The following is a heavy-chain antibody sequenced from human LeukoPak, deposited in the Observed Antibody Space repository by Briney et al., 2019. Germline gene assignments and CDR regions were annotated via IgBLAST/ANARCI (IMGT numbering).Heavy chain of an antibody. CDR3: ARGGDSSSPYYYYYMDV. D-gene: IGHD6-6*01. J-gene: IGHJ6*03. V-gene: IGHV4-39*07. Sequence: SETLSLTCTVSGGSISSSSYYWGWIRQPPGKGLEWIGSIYYSGSTYCNPSLKSRVTISVDTSKNQFSLKLSSVTAADTAVYYCARGGDSSSPYYYYYMDVWGKGTTVTVSS. CDR1: GGSISSSSYY. CDR2: IYYSGST.